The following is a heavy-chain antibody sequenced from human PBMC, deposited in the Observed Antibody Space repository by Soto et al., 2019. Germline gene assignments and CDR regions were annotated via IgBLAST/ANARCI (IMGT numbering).Heavy chain of an antibody. CDR2: IYYSGSA. Sequence: PSETLSLTCTVSGGSISSSDYYWGWIRQPPGKGLEWIGNIYYSGSASYNPSLKSRVTISVDTSKNQVSLKLSSVTAADTAVYYCARIGVPTPTTSILSGLGFYYDGLDVWGQGTTVTVSS. CDR1: GGSISSSDYY. CDR3: ARIGVPTPTTSILSGLGFYYDGLDV. J-gene: IGHJ6*02. D-gene: IGHD3-9*01. V-gene: IGHV4-39*01.